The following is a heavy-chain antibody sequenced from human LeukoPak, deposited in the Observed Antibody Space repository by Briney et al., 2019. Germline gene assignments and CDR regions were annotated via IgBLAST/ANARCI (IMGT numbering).Heavy chain of an antibody. Sequence: SVKVSCKASGGTFSSYAISWVRQAPGQGLEWMGGIIPIFGTANYAQKLQGRVTMTTDTSTSTAYMELRSLRSDDTAVYYCARIAAAGRFDPWGQGTLVTVSS. CDR2: IIPIFGTA. CDR3: ARIAAAGRFDP. V-gene: IGHV1-69*05. J-gene: IGHJ5*02. CDR1: GGTFSSYA. D-gene: IGHD6-13*01.